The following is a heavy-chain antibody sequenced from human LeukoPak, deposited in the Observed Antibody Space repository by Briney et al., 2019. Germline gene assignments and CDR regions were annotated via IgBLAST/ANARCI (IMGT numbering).Heavy chain of an antibody. CDR3: ARDPRYSSSSVDAFDI. V-gene: IGHV4-39*07. J-gene: IGHJ3*02. Sequence: SETLSLTCTVSGGSISSSSYYWGWIRQPPGKGLEWIGYIYHSGSTYYNPSLKSRVTISVDRSKNQFSLKLSSVTAADTAVYYCARDPRYSSSSVDAFDIWGQGTMVTVSS. CDR1: GGSISSSSYY. D-gene: IGHD6-6*01. CDR2: IYHSGST.